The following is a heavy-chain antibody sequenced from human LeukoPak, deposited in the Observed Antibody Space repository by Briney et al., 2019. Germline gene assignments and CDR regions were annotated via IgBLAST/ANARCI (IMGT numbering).Heavy chain of an antibody. CDR1: RFTFKNHR. J-gene: IGHJ4*02. Sequence: GGSLRLSCAASRFTFKNHRLDWVRQTPGKGRVWFSRISSDGSSTTYADSVKGRFTISRDNAKNTLYLQMNNLRAENTAMYYCARDQRVTGRPDIDYWGQGTLVIVSS. CDR3: ARDQRVTGRPDIDY. D-gene: IGHD6-6*01. V-gene: IGHV3-74*03. CDR2: ISSDGSST.